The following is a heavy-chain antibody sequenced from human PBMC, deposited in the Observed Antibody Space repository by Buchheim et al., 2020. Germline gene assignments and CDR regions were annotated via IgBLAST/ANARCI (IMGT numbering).Heavy chain of an antibody. Sequence: QVQLVQSGAEVKKPGASVKVSCKASGYTFTSYYMHWVRQAPGQGLEWMGIINPSGGSTSYAQKFQGRVTMTRDTAQSTVYMELSSLGSEDTAVYYCAREAGGYYYDSSGSWFDPWGQGT. CDR1: GYTFTSYY. J-gene: IGHJ5*02. D-gene: IGHD3-22*01. CDR3: AREAGGYYYDSSGSWFDP. V-gene: IGHV1-46*01. CDR2: INPSGGST.